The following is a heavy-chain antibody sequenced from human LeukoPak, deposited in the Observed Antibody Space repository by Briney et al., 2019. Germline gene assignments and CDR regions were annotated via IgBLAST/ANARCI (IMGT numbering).Heavy chain of an antibody. Sequence: PGGSLRLSCAASGFTFSIYNMNWVRQAPGKGLEWVSYISSSDNTIHYADSVKGRFTISRDNAKNSLYLEMNSLRDEDTAVYYCARVHRGYSYGRLDYWGQGTLVTVSS. CDR2: ISSSDNTI. V-gene: IGHV3-48*02. CDR1: GFTFSIYN. D-gene: IGHD5-18*01. J-gene: IGHJ4*02. CDR3: ARVHRGYSYGRLDY.